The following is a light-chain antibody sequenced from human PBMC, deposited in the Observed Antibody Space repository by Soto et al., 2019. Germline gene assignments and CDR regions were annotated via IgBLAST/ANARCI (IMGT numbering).Light chain of an antibody. CDR2: GAS. V-gene: IGKV3-20*01. CDR3: QQYGSSPGT. CDR1: QSVSFSY. Sequence: ESVLTQSTGTLSLSPGERATLSCWASQSVSFSYLAWYQQKPGQAPRLLIYGASSRAAGIPNRFSGSGSGTDFTLTISRLEPEDFAVYYGQQYGSSPGTFGQGTKLEIK. J-gene: IGKJ2*01.